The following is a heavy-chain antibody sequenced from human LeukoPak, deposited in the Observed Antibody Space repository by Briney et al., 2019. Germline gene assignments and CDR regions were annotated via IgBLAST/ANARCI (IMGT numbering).Heavy chain of an antibody. J-gene: IGHJ3*02. D-gene: IGHD3-16*01. Sequence: VKPSETLSLTCTVSGYSISSGYYWSWIRQPPGKGLEWIGYIYYSGSTNYNPSLKSRVTISVDTSKNQFSLKLSSVTAADTAVYYCARVGGSFNAFDIWGQGTMVTVSS. V-gene: IGHV4-61*01. CDR2: IYYSGST. CDR1: GYSISSGYY. CDR3: ARVGGSFNAFDI.